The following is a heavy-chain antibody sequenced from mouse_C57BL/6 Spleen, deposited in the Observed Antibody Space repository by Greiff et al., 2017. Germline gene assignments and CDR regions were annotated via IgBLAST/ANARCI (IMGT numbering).Heavy chain of an antibody. CDR3: AREDGSLFAY. J-gene: IGHJ3*01. Sequence: EVQLQQSGPGLVKPSQSLSLTCSVTGYSITSGYYWNWIRQFPGNKLEWMGYISYDGSNNYNPSLKNRISITRDTSKNQFFLKLNSVTTEDTATYYCAREDGSLFAYWGQGTLVTVSA. V-gene: IGHV3-6*01. CDR1: GYSITSGYY. D-gene: IGHD2-3*01. CDR2: ISYDGSN.